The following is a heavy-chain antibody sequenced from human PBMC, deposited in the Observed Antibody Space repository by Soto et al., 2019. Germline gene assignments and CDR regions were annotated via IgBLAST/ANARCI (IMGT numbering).Heavy chain of an antibody. Sequence: PGGSLRLSCAASGFPFSDSYMAWIRQAPGKGLEEIATISSTGSTPYYADSVKGRFTISRDNAQNSLYLEMNNLGAEDTAVYYCARGQQLVANWLDPWGQGILVTVSS. CDR1: GFPFSDSY. CDR3: ARGQQLVANWLDP. D-gene: IGHD6-6*01. CDR2: ISSTGSTP. V-gene: IGHV3-11*01. J-gene: IGHJ5*02.